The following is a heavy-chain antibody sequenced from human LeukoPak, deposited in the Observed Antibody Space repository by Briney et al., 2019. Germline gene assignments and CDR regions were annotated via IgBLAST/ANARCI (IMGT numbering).Heavy chain of an antibody. J-gene: IGHJ5*02. D-gene: IGHD3-22*01. V-gene: IGHV1-2*02. CDR1: GYTFTGQH. CDR3: ARDGDSSGYPASSSSRLDP. Sequence: ASVKVSSKASGYTFTGQHMHWVRQAPGQGREWMGWINPNSGGTKYAQKFQGRVTMIRDTSISTAYMELTSLRSDDTAVYYCARDGDSSGYPASSSSRLDPWGQGTLVTVSS. CDR2: INPNSGGT.